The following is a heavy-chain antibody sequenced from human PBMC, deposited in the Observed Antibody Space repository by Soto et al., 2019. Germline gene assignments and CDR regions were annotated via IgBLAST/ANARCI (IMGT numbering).Heavy chain of an antibody. D-gene: IGHD2-15*01. Sequence: PGESLKISCKASGYIFTNYWISWVRQMPGKGLEWVGRIDPSESYTKYSPSFQGHVTISADKSVSTAYLQWTSLKASETAMYYCARLRSSDGIEIWGQGTLATVSS. CDR3: ARLRSSDGIEI. J-gene: IGHJ4*02. CDR2: IDPSESYT. V-gene: IGHV5-10-1*01. CDR1: GYIFTNYW.